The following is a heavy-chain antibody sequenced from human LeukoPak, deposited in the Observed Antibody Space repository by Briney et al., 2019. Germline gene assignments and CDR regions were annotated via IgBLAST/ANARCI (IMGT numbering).Heavy chain of an antibody. V-gene: IGHV3-30*14. CDR1: VFTFSSYA. D-gene: IGHD3-10*01. CDR3: ASDSKGKFSY. Sequence: PGRSLRLSRAASVFTFSSYAMHCVRQAPGKGLEEVAVLSYDGSNKYYADSVKGRFTIPRDNSKHTLYLQMNSLRAEDTTVYYCASDSKGKFSYWGQGTLVTVSS. CDR2: LSYDGSNK. J-gene: IGHJ4*02.